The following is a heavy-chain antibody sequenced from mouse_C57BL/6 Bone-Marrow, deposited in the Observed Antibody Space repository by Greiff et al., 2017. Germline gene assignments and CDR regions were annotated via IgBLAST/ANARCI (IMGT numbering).Heavy chain of an antibody. CDR3: ARHEIYYGNLAWFAY. D-gene: IGHD2-1*01. CDR1: GYTFTEYT. V-gene: IGHV1-62-2*01. CDR2: FYPGSGSI. Sequence: QVQLKESGAELVKPGASVKLSCKASGYTFTEYTIHWVKQRSGQGLEWIGWFYPGSGSIKYNEKFKDKATLTADKSSSTVYMELSRLTSEDSAVYFGARHEIYYGNLAWFAYWGQGTLVTVSA. J-gene: IGHJ3*01.